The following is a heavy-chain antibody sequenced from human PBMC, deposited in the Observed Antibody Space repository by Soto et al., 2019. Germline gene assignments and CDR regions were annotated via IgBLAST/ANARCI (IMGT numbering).Heavy chain of an antibody. V-gene: IGHV4-4*02. CDR1: SGSTSSSNW. CDR2: IYHSGRT. J-gene: IGHJ4*02. D-gene: IGHD6-19*01. CDR3: ARVSFRIAVAGFPDYYFAY. Sequence: SETLSLTCAVSSGSTSSSNWWSWVRQPPGKGLEWIGEIYHSGRTNYNPSLKSRVTISVDKSKNQFSLKLSSVTAADTAVYYCARVSFRIAVAGFPDYYFAYWGQGTLVTVSS.